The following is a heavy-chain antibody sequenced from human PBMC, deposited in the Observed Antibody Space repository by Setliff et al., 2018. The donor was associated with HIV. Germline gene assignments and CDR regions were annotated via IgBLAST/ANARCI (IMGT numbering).Heavy chain of an antibody. Sequence: GGSLRLSCTASGSTFGSYAMTWVRQSPGKGLEWVANIKEDGSEKYYVDSVKGRFIISRDNAKNSLYLQMNSLRAEDTAVYYCARDVLAYYYDSSGYSYFDYWGQGTLVTVSS. J-gene: IGHJ4*02. CDR1: GSTFGSYA. CDR2: IKEDGSEK. D-gene: IGHD3-22*01. CDR3: ARDVLAYYYDSSGYSYFDY. V-gene: IGHV3-7*01.